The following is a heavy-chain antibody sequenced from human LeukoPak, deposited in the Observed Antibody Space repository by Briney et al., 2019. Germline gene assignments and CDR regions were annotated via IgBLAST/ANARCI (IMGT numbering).Heavy chain of an antibody. J-gene: IGHJ5*02. V-gene: IGHV4-34*01. CDR2: INHSGST. D-gene: IGHD6-19*01. Sequence: SETLSLTCAVYGGSFSGYYWSWIRQPPGKGLGWIGEINHSGSTNYNPSLKSRVTISVDTSKNQFSLKLSSVTAADTAVYYCARGGSGWYRYNWFDPWGQGTLVTVSS. CDR3: ARGGSGWYRYNWFDP. CDR1: GGSFSGYY.